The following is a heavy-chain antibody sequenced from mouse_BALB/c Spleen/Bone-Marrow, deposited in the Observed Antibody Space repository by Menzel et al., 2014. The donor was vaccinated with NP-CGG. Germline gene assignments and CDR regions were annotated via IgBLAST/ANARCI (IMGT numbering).Heavy chain of an antibody. CDR3: TTRYYAMDY. CDR2: INPSSAYT. V-gene: IGHV1-4*01. Sequence: QVQLKQSGAELARPGASVKMSCQASGYTFTRYTMHWEKQRPGQGLEWIGYINPSSAYTNYNQKFKDKAALTADKSSSTAYMQLSSLTSEDSAVYYCTTRYYAMDYWGQGTSVTVSS. CDR1: GYTFTRYT. J-gene: IGHJ4*01.